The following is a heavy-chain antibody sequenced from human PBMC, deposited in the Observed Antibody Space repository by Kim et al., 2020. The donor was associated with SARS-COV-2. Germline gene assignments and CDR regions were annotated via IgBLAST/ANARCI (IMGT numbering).Heavy chain of an antibody. D-gene: IGHD1-26*01. Sequence: SVKVSCKASGGTFTTYLISWVRQAPGQGLEWLGGIIPNLGTTSYGQRFQGRVTITADEATSTAYMELSSLRSEDTAIYYCARDRVSGHYYFDFWGQGTL. CDR1: GGTFTTYL. J-gene: IGHJ4*02. CDR2: IIPNLGTT. CDR3: ARDRVSGHYYFDF. V-gene: IGHV1-69*13.